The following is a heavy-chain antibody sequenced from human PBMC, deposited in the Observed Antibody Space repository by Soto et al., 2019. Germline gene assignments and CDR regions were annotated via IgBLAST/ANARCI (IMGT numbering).Heavy chain of an antibody. D-gene: IGHD3-22*01. CDR3: AREPVYYDSSVYFFDF. CDR2: IIPIFGTA. Sequence: ASVKVSCKASGGTFSSYAISWGRQATGQGLEWMGGIIPIFGTANYAQTFQGRVTITSDESTSTAYMELSSLRSEDTAVYYCAREPVYYDSSVYFFDFWGPGTLVTVSS. CDR1: GGTFSSYA. V-gene: IGHV1-69*13. J-gene: IGHJ4*01.